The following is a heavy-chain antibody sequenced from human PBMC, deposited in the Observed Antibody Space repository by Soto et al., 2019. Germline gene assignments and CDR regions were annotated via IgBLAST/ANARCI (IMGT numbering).Heavy chain of an antibody. CDR1: GFTFSSYA. D-gene: IGHD3-3*01. Sequence: EVQLLESGGGLVQPGGSLRLSCAASGFTFSSYAMSWVRQAPGKGLEWVSAISGSGGSTYYADSVKGRFTISRDNSKNTMYLQMNSRRGEDTAGYYCAKDKEVGDAFDIWGQGAMGTVSS. V-gene: IGHV3-23*01. CDR3: AKDKEVGDAFDI. CDR2: ISGSGGST. J-gene: IGHJ3*02.